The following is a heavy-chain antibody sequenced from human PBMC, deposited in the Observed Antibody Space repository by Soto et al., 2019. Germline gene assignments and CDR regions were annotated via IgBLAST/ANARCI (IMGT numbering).Heavy chain of an antibody. CDR2: ILPIFGTA. Sequence: QVQLVQSGAEVKKPGSSVKVSCKASGGSFRRETINWVRQAPGQGPEWMGGILPIFGTADYAQKFQGRVTSTADVSTTTTNMELSSLRFEDKADYYGARGPEFGGNSDAFDVWGQGPMVIVSS. CDR1: GGSFRRET. CDR3: ARGPEFGGNSDAFDV. J-gene: IGHJ3*01. V-gene: IGHV1-69*12. D-gene: IGHD2-15*01.